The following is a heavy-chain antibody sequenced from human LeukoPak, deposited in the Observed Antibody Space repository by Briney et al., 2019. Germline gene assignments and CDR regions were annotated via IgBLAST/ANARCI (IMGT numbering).Heavy chain of an antibody. D-gene: IGHD6-19*01. CDR1: GFTFSSYE. CDR2: ISSSGSTI. Sequence: GGSLRLSWAACGFTFSSYEMNWVRQAPGKGLEWVSYISSSGSTIYYADSVKGRFTISRDNAKNSLYLQMNSRRAEDTAVYYCARGYSSGPLSDDACDIWGQGTMVTVSS. J-gene: IGHJ3*02. V-gene: IGHV3-48*03. CDR3: ARGYSSGPLSDDACDI.